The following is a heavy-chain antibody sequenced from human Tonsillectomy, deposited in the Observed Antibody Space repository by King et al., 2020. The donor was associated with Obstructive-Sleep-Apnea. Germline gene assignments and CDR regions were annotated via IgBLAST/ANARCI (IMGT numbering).Heavy chain of an antibody. J-gene: IGHJ6*02. V-gene: IGHV1-69*10. CDR3: ARGNYVILTGYTQSSFYYYGMDV. CDR2: IIPILGIA. Sequence: QLVQSGAEVKKPGSSVKVSCKASGGTFSNYAINWVRQAPGQGLEWMGGIIPILGIANYAQKFQGRITITADKSTSTVYMELSSRRSEDTALHSFARGNYVILTGYTQSSFYYYGMDVWGQGPTVTVSS. CDR1: GGTFSNYA. D-gene: IGHD3-9*01.